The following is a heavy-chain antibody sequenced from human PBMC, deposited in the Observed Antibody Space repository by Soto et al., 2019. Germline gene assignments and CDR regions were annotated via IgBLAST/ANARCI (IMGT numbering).Heavy chain of an antibody. CDR3: AHTWGLPFDY. CDR2: IYWNDDK. CDR1: GFSLRTTGVG. D-gene: IGHD3-16*01. Sequence: QITLKESGPPLVEPTQTLTLTCTYSGFSLRTTGVGVGWIRQPPGKALEWLGIIYWNDDKRYSPSLKNRFTLTIDISKSQVVLTMTNMDPVDTATYYCAHTWGLPFDYWGQGTLVIVSS. J-gene: IGHJ4*02. V-gene: IGHV2-5*01.